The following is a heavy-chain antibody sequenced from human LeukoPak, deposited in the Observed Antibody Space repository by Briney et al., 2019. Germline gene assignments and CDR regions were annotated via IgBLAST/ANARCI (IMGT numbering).Heavy chain of an antibody. Sequence: ASVKVSCEASGYTFGIYGISWVRQAPGQGLEWMAWISPYDGDTNYAQKFEGRVTMTTETSTNTAYMELRSLRSDDTAIYYCARDYCTRGGDCYKEDLFDPWGQGTLVTVSA. CDR2: ISPYDGDT. J-gene: IGHJ5*02. CDR1: GYTFGIYG. CDR3: ARDYCTRGGDCYKEDLFDP. D-gene: IGHD2-21*02. V-gene: IGHV1-18*01.